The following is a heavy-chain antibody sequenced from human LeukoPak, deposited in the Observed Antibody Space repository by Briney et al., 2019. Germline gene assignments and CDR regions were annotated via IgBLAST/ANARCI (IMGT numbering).Heavy chain of an antibody. Sequence: GRSLRLSCVVSGFTFSSYGMHWLRQAPGKGLEWVAVIWYDGSKMFYGDSVKGRFPVSRDDSKNTLYLQMSSLRAEDTAVYYCAKVSADGFNPIDFWGQGTLVTVSS. D-gene: IGHD5-24*01. V-gene: IGHV3-33*06. J-gene: IGHJ4*02. CDR2: IWYDGSKM. CDR1: GFTFSSYG. CDR3: AKVSADGFNPIDF.